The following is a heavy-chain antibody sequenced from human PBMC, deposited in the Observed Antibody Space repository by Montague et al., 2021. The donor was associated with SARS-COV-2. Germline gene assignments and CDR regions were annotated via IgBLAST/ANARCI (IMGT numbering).Heavy chain of an antibody. CDR3: ARDVGWYSSSWFDY. CDR1: GGSISSGGYY. J-gene: IGHJ4*02. V-gene: IGHV4-31*03. CDR2: IYYSGST. D-gene: IGHD6-13*01. Sequence: TLSLTCTVSGGSISSGGYYWSWIRQHPGKVLEWIVYIYYSGSTYYNPSLKSRVTILVDTSKNQFSLKLSSVTAADTAVYYCARDVGWYSSSWFDYWGQGTLVTVSS.